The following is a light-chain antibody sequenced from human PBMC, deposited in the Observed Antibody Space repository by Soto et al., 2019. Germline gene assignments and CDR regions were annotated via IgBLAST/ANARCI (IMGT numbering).Light chain of an antibody. CDR1: QDIMKS. V-gene: IGKV1-27*01. CDR2: AAS. CDR3: NNYRYAPAT. Sequence: DVRMTQSPSSLTAFFGDRVTISCLASQDIMKSLAWYQQRPGGIPNVLIYAASTLRQGVPSRFSGSGSGTNFSFTISGLQPEDVATYYCNNYRYAPATFGQGTKVK. J-gene: IGKJ1*01.